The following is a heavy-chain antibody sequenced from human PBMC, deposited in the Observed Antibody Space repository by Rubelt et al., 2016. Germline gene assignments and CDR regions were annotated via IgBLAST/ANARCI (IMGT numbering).Heavy chain of an antibody. CDR2: INHSGSI. Sequence: VQLQESGPGLVKPSGTLSLTCAVSGGSFSSSNWWSWVRQPPGKGLEWIGEINHSGSINYNPSLKSRVTISVDTSKNQFSLKLSSLTAADTAVYYCARTIAVDDAFDIWGQGTMVTVSS. CDR3: ARTIAVDDAFDI. D-gene: IGHD4-23*01. CDR1: GGSFSSSNW. V-gene: IGHV4-4*02. J-gene: IGHJ3*02.